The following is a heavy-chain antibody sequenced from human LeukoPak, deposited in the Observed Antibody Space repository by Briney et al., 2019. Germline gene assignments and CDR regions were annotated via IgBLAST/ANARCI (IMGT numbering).Heavy chain of an antibody. CDR3: ARAPGYCSSTSCRSRRYGMDV. CDR1: GGSFSGYY. V-gene: IGHV4-34*01. CDR2: INHSGST. Sequence: SETLSLTCAVYGGSFSGYYWSWIRQPPGKGLEWIGEINHSGSTNYNSSLKSRVTISVDTSKNQFSLKLSSVTAADTAVYYCARAPGYCSSTSCRSRRYGMDVWGQGTTVTVSS. J-gene: IGHJ6*02. D-gene: IGHD2-2*01.